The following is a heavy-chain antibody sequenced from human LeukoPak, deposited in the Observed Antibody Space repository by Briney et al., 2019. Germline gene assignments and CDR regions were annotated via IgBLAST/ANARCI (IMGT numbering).Heavy chain of an antibody. CDR3: ARGRDGYNLFFDY. CDR2: ISSNGGST. Sequence: GGSLRLSCAASGFTFSSYAMHWVRQAPGKGLEYVSAISSNGGSTYYANSVKGRFTISRDNSKNTLYLQMGSLGAEDMAVYYCARGRDGYNLFFDYWGQGTLVTVSS. V-gene: IGHV3-64*01. CDR1: GFTFSSYA. D-gene: IGHD5-24*01. J-gene: IGHJ4*02.